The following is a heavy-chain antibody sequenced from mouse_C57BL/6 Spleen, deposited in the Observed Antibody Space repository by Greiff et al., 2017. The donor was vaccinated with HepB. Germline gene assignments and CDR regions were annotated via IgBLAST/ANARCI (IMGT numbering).Heavy chain of an antibody. V-gene: IGHV1-15*01. Sequence: VQLQESGAELVRPGASVTLSCKASGYTFTDYEMHWVKQTPVHGLEWIGAIDPETGGTAYNQKFKGKAILTADKSSSTAYMELRSLTSEDSAVYYCTRKGAYYSNYPFAYWGQGTLVTVSA. D-gene: IGHD2-5*01. CDR1: GYTFTDYE. CDR2: IDPETGGT. CDR3: TRKGAYYSNYPFAY. J-gene: IGHJ3*01.